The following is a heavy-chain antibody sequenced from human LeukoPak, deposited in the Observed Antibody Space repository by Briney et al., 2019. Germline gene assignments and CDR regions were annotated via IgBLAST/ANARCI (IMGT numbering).Heavy chain of an antibody. CDR3: AKEPTVGSPGY. CDR1: GFTFSGSA. CDR2: IRSKANSYAT. D-gene: IGHD1-26*01. V-gene: IGHV3-73*01. Sequence: PGGSLRLSCAASGFTFSGSAMHWVRQASGKGLEWVGRIRSKANSYATAYAASVKGRFTISRDDSKNTAYLQMNSLRAEDTAVYYCAKEPTVGSPGYWGQGTLVTVSS. J-gene: IGHJ4*02.